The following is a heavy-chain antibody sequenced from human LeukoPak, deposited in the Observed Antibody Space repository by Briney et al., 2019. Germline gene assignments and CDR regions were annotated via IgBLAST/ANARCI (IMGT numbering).Heavy chain of an antibody. V-gene: IGHV3-74*01. D-gene: IGHD2-2*01. CDR3: ARDVPHCSSTSCYHHGWFDP. Sequence: PGGSLRLSCAASGFTFSSYWLYWVRQAPGKGLVWVSRISSDGSSTRYEDSVKGRFTISRDNAKNSLYLQMNSLRAEDTAVYYCARDVPHCSSTSCYHHGWFDPWGQGTLVTVSS. J-gene: IGHJ5*02. CDR2: ISSDGSST. CDR1: GFTFSSYW.